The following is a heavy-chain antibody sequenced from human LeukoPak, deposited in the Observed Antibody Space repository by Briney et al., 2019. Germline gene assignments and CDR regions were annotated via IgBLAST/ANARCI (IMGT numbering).Heavy chain of an antibody. CDR2: ISSSGSTI. CDR1: GFTFSDYY. V-gene: IGHV3-11*01. Sequence: GGSLRLSCAVSGFTFSDYYMSWIRQAPGKGLEWVSYISSSGSTIYYADSVKGRFTISRDNAKNSLYLQMNSLRAEDTAVYYCASSSSGYYYGPTDYWGQGTLVTVSS. J-gene: IGHJ4*02. D-gene: IGHD3-22*01. CDR3: ASSSSGYYYGPTDY.